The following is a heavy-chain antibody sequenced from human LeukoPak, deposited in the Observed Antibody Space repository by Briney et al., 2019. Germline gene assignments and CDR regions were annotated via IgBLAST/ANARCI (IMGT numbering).Heavy chain of an antibody. CDR1: GYTFTGYY. V-gene: IGHV1-2*02. D-gene: IGHD1-1*01. CDR3: ARDNNEIDAFDI. Sequence: ASVKVSCKASGYTFTGYYMHWVRQAPGQGFEWMGWINPNSGGTNYAQKFQGRVTMTRDTSISTAYMELSRLRSDDTAVYYCARDNNEIDAFDIWGQGTMVTVSS. CDR2: INPNSGGT. J-gene: IGHJ3*02.